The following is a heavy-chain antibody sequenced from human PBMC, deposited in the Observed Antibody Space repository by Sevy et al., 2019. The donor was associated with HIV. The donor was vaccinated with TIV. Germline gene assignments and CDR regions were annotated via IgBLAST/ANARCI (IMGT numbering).Heavy chain of an antibody. J-gene: IGHJ5*02. CDR1: GFTFSSYA. CDR2: ISGSGGST. Sequence: GGSLRLSCAASGFTFSSYAMSWVRQAPGKGLERVSAISGSGGSTYYADSVKGRFTISRDNSKNTLYLQMNSLRAEDTAVYYCAKDLEPKSPAGTGYWFDPWGQGTLVTVSS. V-gene: IGHV3-23*01. D-gene: IGHD6-19*01. CDR3: AKDLEPKSPAGTGYWFDP.